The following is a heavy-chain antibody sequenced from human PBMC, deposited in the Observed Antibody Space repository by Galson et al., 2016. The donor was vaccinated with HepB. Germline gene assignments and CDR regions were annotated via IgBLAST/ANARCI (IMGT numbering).Heavy chain of an antibody. Sequence: SLRLSCAVSGVTVSNNFMSWVRQAPGKGLEWVSLIYSGGSTDYADSVKGRFTISRDNSKNTLYLQMNSLRAEDTAIYYCAAGNAVVVDWGQGTLVTVSS. D-gene: IGHD2-15*01. J-gene: IGHJ1*01. CDR2: IYSGGST. CDR3: AAGNAVVVD. CDR1: GVTVSNNF. V-gene: IGHV3-66*01.